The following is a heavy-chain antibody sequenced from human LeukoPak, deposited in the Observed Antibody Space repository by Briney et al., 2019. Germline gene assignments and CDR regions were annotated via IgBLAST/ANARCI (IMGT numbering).Heavy chain of an antibody. Sequence: SETLSLTCTVSGGSIRSSSYYWGWIRQPPGTGLEWIGSFSYSGSTYYNPSLKSRVTISVDMSKNEFSLKLSSVTAADTAVYYCARHVYSTSWTYYYYYMDVWGKGTTVTISS. J-gene: IGHJ6*03. CDR2: FSYSGST. CDR3: ARHVYSTSWTYYYYYMDV. D-gene: IGHD6-13*01. CDR1: GGSIRSSSYY. V-gene: IGHV4-39*01.